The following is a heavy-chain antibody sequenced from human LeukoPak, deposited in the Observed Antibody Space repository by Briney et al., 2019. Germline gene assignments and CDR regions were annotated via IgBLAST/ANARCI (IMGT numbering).Heavy chain of an antibody. CDR1: GFTFSSYA. CDR3: ARIGESSGWDQQDY. V-gene: IGHV3-64*04. D-gene: IGHD6-19*01. Sequence: PGGSLRLSCSASGFTFSSYAMHWVRQAPGKGLEYVSAISSNGGSTYYADSVKGRFTISRDNAKNTLYLQMNSLRAEDTAVYYCARIGESSGWDQQDYWGQGTLVTVSS. CDR2: ISSNGGST. J-gene: IGHJ4*02.